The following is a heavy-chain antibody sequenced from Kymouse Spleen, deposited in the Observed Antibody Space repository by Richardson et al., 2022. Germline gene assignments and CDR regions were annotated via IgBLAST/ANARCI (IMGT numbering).Heavy chain of an antibody. CDR2: IWYDGSNK. J-gene: IGHJ2*01. V-gene: IGHV3-33*01. CDR3: AREGIYSSSPYWYFDL. D-gene: IGHD6-6*01. CDR1: GFTFSSYG. Sequence: QVQLVESGGGVVQPGRSLRLSCAASGFTFSSYGMHWVRQAPGKGLEWVAVIWYDGSNKYYADSVKGRFTISRDNSKNTLYLQMNSLRAEDTAVYYCAREGIYSSSPYWYFDLWGRGTLVTVSS.